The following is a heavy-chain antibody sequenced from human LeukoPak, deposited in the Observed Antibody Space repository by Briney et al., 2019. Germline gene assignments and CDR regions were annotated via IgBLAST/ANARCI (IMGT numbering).Heavy chain of an antibody. V-gene: IGHV1-18*01. CDR2: ISAYSGNT. Sequence: ASVKVSCKASGYTFVSYGISWVRLAPGQGLEWMGWISAYSGNTNYAQKLQGRVTMTTDTSTNTAYMELRSLRSDDTAVYYCARDTTVVTPDGFDIWGQGTMVTVSS. CDR3: ARDTTVVTPDGFDI. D-gene: IGHD4-23*01. CDR1: GYTFVSYG. J-gene: IGHJ3*02.